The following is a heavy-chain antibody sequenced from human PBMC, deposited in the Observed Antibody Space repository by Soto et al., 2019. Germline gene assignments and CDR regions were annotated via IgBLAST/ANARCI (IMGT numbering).Heavy chain of an antibody. CDR2: IKEDGSEK. CDR1: GFILRNYW. CDR3: PRYRSLAP. Sequence: GGSLRLSCADSGFILRNYWMSWVRQAPGMGLQWVASIKEDGSEKYYVDPVKGRFTISRENAKNSLYLQMNSLRAEDTAVYYCPRYRSLAPWGQGILGTVSS. V-gene: IGHV3-7*03. D-gene: IGHD3-16*02. J-gene: IGHJ5*02.